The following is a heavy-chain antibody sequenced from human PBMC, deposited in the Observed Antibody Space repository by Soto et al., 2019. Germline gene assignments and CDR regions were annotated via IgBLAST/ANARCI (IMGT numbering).Heavy chain of an antibody. CDR3: ARVGPKDIVVVVAADDAFDI. V-gene: IGHV4-34*01. CDR1: GGSFSGYY. Sequence: QVQLQQWGAGLLKPSETLSLTCAVDGGSFSGYYWSWIRQPPGKGLEWSGEINHSGSTNYNPSLTGRVTISVGTSKNQFSLKLSSVTAADTAVYYGARVGPKDIVVVVAADDAFDIWGQGTMVTVSS. J-gene: IGHJ3*02. D-gene: IGHD2-15*01. CDR2: INHSGST.